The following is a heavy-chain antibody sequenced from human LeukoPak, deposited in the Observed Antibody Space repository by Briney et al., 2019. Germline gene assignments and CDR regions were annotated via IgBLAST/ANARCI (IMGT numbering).Heavy chain of an antibody. J-gene: IGHJ4*02. V-gene: IGHV3-21*01. CDR1: GFSFDNYC. Sequence: GGSLRLSCAASGFSFDNYCMSWVRQAPGKGLEWVSTISSSSNYIYYADSVKGRFTISRDNAKNSLYLQMNSLRAEDTAVYYCARDLTDDFWSGYHLDYWGQGNLVTVSS. CDR2: ISSSSNYI. CDR3: ARDLTDDFWSGYHLDY. D-gene: IGHD3-3*01.